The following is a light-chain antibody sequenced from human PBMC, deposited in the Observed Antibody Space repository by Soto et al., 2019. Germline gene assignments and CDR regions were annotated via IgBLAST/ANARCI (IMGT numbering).Light chain of an antibody. J-gene: IGKJ1*01. Sequence: EIVLTQSPGTLSXXXXXXXXXXXXASQSVTSSYLAWYQQKPGQAPRLLIYGASTRATGISDRFSGSGSGTEFTLTISSLQSEDFAVYYCQQYNDLWPFGQGSNVAIK. CDR2: GAS. V-gene: IGKV3-20*01. CDR1: QSVTSSY. CDR3: QQYNDLWP.